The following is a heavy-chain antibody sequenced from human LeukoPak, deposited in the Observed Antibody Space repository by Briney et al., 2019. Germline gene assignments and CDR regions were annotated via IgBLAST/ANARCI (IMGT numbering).Heavy chain of an antibody. CDR2: ISGSGNTV. CDR1: GFTFSDYY. D-gene: IGHD1-26*01. V-gene: IGHV3-11*04. J-gene: IGHJ4*02. Sequence: GGSLRLSCAVSGFTFSDYYMSWIRQAPGKGLEWVSYISGSGNTVYYADSERGRFTVSRDNAKNSLYLQMNSLRADDTAVFYCAGGSGSYRNDYWGQGTLVTVSS. CDR3: AGGSGSYRNDY.